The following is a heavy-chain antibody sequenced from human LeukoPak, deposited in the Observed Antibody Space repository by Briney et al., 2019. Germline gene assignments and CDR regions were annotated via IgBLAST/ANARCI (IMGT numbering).Heavy chain of an antibody. CDR2: IRYDGSNK. Sequence: PGGSLRLSCAASGFTFSSYGMHWVRQAPGKGLEWVAFIRYDGSNKYYADSVKGRFTISRDNAKNTLYLQMNSLRAEDTAVYYCARGLNYYGSGSYLYWGQGTLVTVSS. CDR1: GFTFSSYG. D-gene: IGHD3-10*01. J-gene: IGHJ4*02. CDR3: ARGLNYYGSGSYLY. V-gene: IGHV3-30*02.